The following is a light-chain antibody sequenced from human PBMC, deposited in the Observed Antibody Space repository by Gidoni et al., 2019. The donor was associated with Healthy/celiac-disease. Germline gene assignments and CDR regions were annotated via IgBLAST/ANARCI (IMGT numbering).Light chain of an antibody. CDR1: QSISSW. J-gene: IGKJ3*01. CDR3: QQYNSFVT. CDR2: DAS. Sequence: DIQMTPSPSTLSASVGDRVTITCRASQSISSWLAWYQEKPGKAPKLLFYDASSLESGVPSRFSGSGSGTEFTLTISSLQPDDFATYYCQQYNSFVTFGPGTKVDIK. V-gene: IGKV1-5*01.